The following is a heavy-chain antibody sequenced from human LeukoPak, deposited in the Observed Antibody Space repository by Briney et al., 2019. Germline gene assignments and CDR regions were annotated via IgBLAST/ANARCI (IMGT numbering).Heavy chain of an antibody. V-gene: IGHV3-7*01. J-gene: IGHJ3*02. CDR3: ARDNGGVAGAFDI. Sequence: GGSLRLSCAASGFTFSSYWMSWVRQAPGKGLEWVANIKQDGGEKYYEDSVKGRFTISRDNAKNSLYLQMNSLRAEDTAVYHCARDNGGVAGAFDIWGQGTMVTVSS. CDR1: GFTFSSYW. CDR2: IKQDGGEK.